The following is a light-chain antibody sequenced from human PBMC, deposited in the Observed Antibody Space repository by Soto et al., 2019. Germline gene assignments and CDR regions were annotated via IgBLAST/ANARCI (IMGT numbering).Light chain of an antibody. Sequence: EIVLTQSPATLSLSPGERATLSCGASQSVSSSYLAWYQQKPGLAPRLLMYDASSRACGIPDRFGGSGSGTDLTLTISRLEPGDFAVYYCLQYGSSPYSFGQGNKLEIK. CDR1: QSVSSSY. CDR3: LQYGSSPYS. CDR2: DAS. V-gene: IGKV3D-20*01. J-gene: IGKJ2*03.